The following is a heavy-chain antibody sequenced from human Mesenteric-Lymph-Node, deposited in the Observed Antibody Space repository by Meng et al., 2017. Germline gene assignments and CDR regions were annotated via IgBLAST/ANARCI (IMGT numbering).Heavy chain of an antibody. CDR3: ARSAFELGTIIH. CDR1: GFTVSSNY. V-gene: IGHV3-53*04. CDR2: IYSGGST. J-gene: IGHJ4*02. D-gene: IGHD7-27*01. Sequence: GESLKISCAASGFTVSSNYMSWVRQAPGKGLEWVSVIYSGGSTYYADSVKGRFTISRHNSKNTLYLQMNSLRAEDTAVYYCARSAFELGTIIHWGQGTLVTVSS.